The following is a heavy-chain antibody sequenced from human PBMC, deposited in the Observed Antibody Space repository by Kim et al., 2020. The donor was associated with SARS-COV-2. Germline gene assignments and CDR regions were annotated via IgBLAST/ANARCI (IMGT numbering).Heavy chain of an antibody. D-gene: IGHD2-15*01. V-gene: IGHV4-59*01. J-gene: IGHJ6*02. CDR2: IYYSGST. CDR1: GGSISSYY. Sequence: SETLSLTCTVSGGSISSYYWSWIRQPPGKGLEWIGYIYYSGSTNYNPSLKSRVTISVDTSKNQFSLKLSSVTAADTAVYYCARGYCSGGSCYPIFHYYYYGMDVWGQGTTVTVSS. CDR3: ARGYCSGGSCYPIFHYYYYGMDV.